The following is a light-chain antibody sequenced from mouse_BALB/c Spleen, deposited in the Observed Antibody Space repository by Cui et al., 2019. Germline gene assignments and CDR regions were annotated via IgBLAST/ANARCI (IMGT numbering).Light chain of an antibody. CDR1: SSVSY. Sequence: QIVLIQSPALMSASPGEKVTMTCSASSSVSYMYWYQQKPRASPKPGIYHTATLASGVPARFSGSGSGTSYSLTISSMEAEDAATYYCQQWSSNPLTFGAGTKLEL. CDR2: HTA. V-gene: IGKV4-68*01. CDR3: QQWSSNPLT. J-gene: IGKJ5*01.